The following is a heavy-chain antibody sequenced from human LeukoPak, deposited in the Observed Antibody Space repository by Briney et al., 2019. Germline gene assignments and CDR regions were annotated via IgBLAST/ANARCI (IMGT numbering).Heavy chain of an antibody. J-gene: IGHJ4*01. Sequence: SETLSLTCSVSGGSISNYYWTWIRQPPGKGLEWIGSIYYNGNTNYNPSLKSRVTMSVDTSKNHFSLNLTSVTAADTAVYYCARQWCSHGYNFDSWGQRTLVTVSS. D-gene: IGHD5-24*01. CDR3: ARQWCSHGYNFDS. V-gene: IGHV4-59*08. CDR2: IYYNGNT. CDR1: GGSISNYY.